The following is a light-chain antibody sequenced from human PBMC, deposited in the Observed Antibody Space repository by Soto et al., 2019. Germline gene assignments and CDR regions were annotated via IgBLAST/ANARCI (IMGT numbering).Light chain of an antibody. CDR2: KVS. Sequence: DVVMTQSPLSLSVTLGQPASISCRSSQSLLYSDGNTYLNWFQQRPGQSPRRLIYKVSNRDSGVPDRFSGSGSGTDFTLKISKVEAEDVGDYYCMQNTQWPYTFGQGTKLEIK. CDR1: QSLLYSDGNTY. CDR3: MQNTQWPYT. V-gene: IGKV2-30*01. J-gene: IGKJ2*01.